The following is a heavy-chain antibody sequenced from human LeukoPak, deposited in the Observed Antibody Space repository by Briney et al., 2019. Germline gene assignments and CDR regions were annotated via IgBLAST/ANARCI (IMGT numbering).Heavy chain of an antibody. D-gene: IGHD3-9*01. CDR2: IYPGDSDT. J-gene: IGHJ4*02. V-gene: IGHV5-51*01. CDR1: GYSFTSYW. CDR3: ARRHYDTLTGYPFDY. Sequence: GESLKISCKGSGYSFTSYWIGWVRQMPGKGLEWMGIIYPGDSDTRYSPSFQGQVTISADKSISTAYLQWSSLKASDTAMYYCARRHYDTLTGYPFDYWGQGTLVTVSS.